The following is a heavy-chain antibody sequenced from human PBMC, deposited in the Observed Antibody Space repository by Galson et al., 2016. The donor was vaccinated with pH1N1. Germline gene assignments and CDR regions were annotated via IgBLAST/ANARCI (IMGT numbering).Heavy chain of an antibody. V-gene: IGHV5-51*03. CDR1: GASLTNHW. D-gene: IGHD1-20*01. J-gene: IGHJ5*02. CDR2: IYPGDSDT. Sequence: QSGAEVKKPGESLKISCQGSGASLTNHWIAWVRQMSGKGLEWMGIIYPGDSDTRYSPSFQGQVTIPADKSITTAYLQWSSLKASDTAIYYCARVKNPTSNWNNWFDPWGQGTLVTVSS. CDR3: ARVKNPTSNWNNWFDP.